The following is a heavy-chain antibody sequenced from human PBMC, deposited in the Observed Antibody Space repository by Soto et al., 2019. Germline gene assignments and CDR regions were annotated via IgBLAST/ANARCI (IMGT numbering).Heavy chain of an antibody. J-gene: IGHJ6*02. Sequence: GASVKVSCKASGGTFSSYAISWVRQAPGQGLEWMGGIIPIFGTANYAQKFQGRATITADESTSTAYMELSSLRSEDTAVYYCARVVEWLRLDYYYGMDVWGQGTTVTVSS. D-gene: IGHD5-12*01. CDR3: ARVVEWLRLDYYYGMDV. V-gene: IGHV1-69*13. CDR2: IIPIFGTA. CDR1: GGTFSSYA.